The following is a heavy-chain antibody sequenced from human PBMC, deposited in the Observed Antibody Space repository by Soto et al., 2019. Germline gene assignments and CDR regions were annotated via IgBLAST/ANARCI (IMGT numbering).Heavy chain of an antibody. J-gene: IGHJ4*02. CDR2: ISASGGST. D-gene: IGHD2-21*02. V-gene: IGHV3-23*01. CDR1: GFTFSNYA. Sequence: EVLLLESGGGLVQPGGSLRLSCAASGFTFSNYAMNWVRQAPGKGLEWVSGISASGGSTFYADSVKGRFTISRDNPKNPLSLQTTSLRAEDTAVYYCAKGPSPRAYCSGDCFFDSWGQGTLVTVSS. CDR3: AKGPSPRAYCSGDCFFDS.